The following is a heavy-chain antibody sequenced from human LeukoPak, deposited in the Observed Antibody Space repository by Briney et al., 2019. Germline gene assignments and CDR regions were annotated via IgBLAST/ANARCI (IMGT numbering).Heavy chain of an antibody. CDR2: IDDSGST. J-gene: IGHJ5*02. D-gene: IGHD3-16*02. CDR3: ARGLVTGVHYDYVWGSYRRNWFDP. V-gene: IGHV4-34*01. CDR1: GVSFSGYY. Sequence: PSETLSLTCSVSGVSFSGYYWTWIRQSPGKGLDWIGEIDDSGSTNYNPSLESRITMSVDTSKNQFSLNLKSVTAADTAVYYCARGLVTGVHYDYVWGSYRRNWFDPWGQGTLVTVSS.